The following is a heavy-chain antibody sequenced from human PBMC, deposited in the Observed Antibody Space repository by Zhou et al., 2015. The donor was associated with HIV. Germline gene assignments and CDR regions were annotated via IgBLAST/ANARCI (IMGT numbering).Heavy chain of an antibody. V-gene: IGHV1-69*06. CDR1: GYTFTSYG. D-gene: IGHD7-27*01. J-gene: IGHJ2*01. Sequence: QVQLMQSGAEVKKPGASVKVSCKASGYTFTSYGISWVRQAPGQGLEWMGGIIPFVGTANYAQKFQGRVTITADKSTNTAYMELSSLRFGDSAAYYCAREGWGSWYFDLWGR. CDR2: IIPFVGTA. CDR3: AREGWGSWYFDL.